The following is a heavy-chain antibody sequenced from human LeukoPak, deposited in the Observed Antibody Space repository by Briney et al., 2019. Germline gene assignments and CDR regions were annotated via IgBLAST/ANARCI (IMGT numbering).Heavy chain of an antibody. CDR3: ARAGDSSDYGDY. CDR2: INHSGST. CDR1: GGSFSGYY. J-gene: IGHJ4*02. D-gene: IGHD3-22*01. V-gene: IGHV4-34*01. Sequence: SETLSLTCAVYGGSFSGYYWSWIRQPPGKGLEWIGEINHSGSTNYNPSLKSRVTISLDTSKNQFSLRLSSVTAADTAVYYCARAGDSSDYGDYWGQGTLVTISS.